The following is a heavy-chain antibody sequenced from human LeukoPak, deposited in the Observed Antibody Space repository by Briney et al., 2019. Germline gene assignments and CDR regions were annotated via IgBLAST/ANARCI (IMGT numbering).Heavy chain of an antibody. J-gene: IGHJ4*02. D-gene: IGHD1-1*01. CDR2: INTDGSST. Sequence: LGGSLILSCAASGFTFSSYWMHWVRQAPGKGLVWVSHINTDGSSTTYADSVKGRFTISRDNAKKTLYLQMNSLRAEDTAVYYCARGGPLARTTDYWGQGTLVTVSS. CDR3: ARGGPLARTTDY. V-gene: IGHV3-74*01. CDR1: GFTFSSYW.